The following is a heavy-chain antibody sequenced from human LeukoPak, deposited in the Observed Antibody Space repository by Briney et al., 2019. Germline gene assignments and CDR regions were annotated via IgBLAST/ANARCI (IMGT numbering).Heavy chain of an antibody. CDR1: GFTFSSYD. CDR3: ARAGGYYGSGSYYNHYYYYGMDV. Sequence: GGSLRLSCAASGFTFSSYDMHWVRQATGKGLEWVSAIGTAGDTYYPGSMKGRFTISRENAKNSLYLQMNSLRAGDTAVYYCARAGGYYGSGSYYNHYYYYGMDVWGQGTTVTVSS. CDR2: IGTAGDT. D-gene: IGHD3-10*01. J-gene: IGHJ6*02. V-gene: IGHV3-13*01.